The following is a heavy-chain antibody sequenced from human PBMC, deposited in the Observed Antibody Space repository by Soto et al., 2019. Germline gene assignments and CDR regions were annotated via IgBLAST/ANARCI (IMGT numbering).Heavy chain of an antibody. CDR3: AKSTQRGYSNGQGLDD. CDR2: ISGSGGST. D-gene: IGHD5-18*01. V-gene: IGHV3-23*01. Sequence: GWSLRLSCSASGFTFSSYAMSWVRQAPGKGLEWVSAISGSGGSTYYADSVKGRFTISRDNSKNTLYLQMNSLRAEDTAVYYCAKSTQRGYSNGQGLDDWGQGTMGTVS. CDR1: GFTFSSYA. J-gene: IGHJ4*02.